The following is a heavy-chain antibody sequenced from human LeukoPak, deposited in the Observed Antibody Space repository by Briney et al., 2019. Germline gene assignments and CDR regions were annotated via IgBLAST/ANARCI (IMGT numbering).Heavy chain of an antibody. D-gene: IGHD6-13*01. V-gene: IGHV5-51*01. Sequence: GESLKISCKASGYSFTTYWIGWVRQMPGKGLEWMGVIYPGDSDIRYSPSFQGQVTISADKSISTAYLQWSSLKASDTAMYYCAGKIAAAGSFDYWGQGTLVTVSS. CDR3: AGKIAAAGSFDY. CDR2: IYPGDSDI. J-gene: IGHJ4*02. CDR1: GYSFTTYW.